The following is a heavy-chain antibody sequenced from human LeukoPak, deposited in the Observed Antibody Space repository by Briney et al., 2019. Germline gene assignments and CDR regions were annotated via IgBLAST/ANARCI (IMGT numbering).Heavy chain of an antibody. Sequence: PGGSLRLSCVASGFTFSTYRMSWVRQAPGKGLVWVANIIQDGSAKNYVDSVKGRFTISRDNSKNTLYLQMNSLTDEDTAVYYCARDLSGSYMSDYWGQGTLVTVSS. CDR1: GFTFSTYR. CDR3: ARDLSGSYMSDY. D-gene: IGHD3-10*01. V-gene: IGHV3-7*01. J-gene: IGHJ4*02. CDR2: IIQDGSAK.